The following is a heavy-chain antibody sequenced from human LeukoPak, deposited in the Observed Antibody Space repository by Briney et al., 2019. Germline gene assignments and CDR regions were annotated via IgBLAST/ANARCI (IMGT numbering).Heavy chain of an antibody. D-gene: IGHD4-17*01. Sequence: SVKVSCKASGGTFSSYAISWVRQAPGRGLEWMGRIIPILGIANYAQKFQGRVTITADKSTSTAYMELSSLRSEDTAVYYCARELYGDYGCDYWGQGTLVTVSS. CDR3: ARELYGDYGCDY. CDR2: IIPILGIA. J-gene: IGHJ4*02. CDR1: GGTFSSYA. V-gene: IGHV1-69*04.